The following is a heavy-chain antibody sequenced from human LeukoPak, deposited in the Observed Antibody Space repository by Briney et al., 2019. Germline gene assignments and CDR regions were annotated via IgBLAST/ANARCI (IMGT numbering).Heavy chain of an antibody. D-gene: IGHD2-8*02. CDR1: GASISSYY. V-gene: IGHV4-59*08. J-gene: IGHJ4*02. CDR3: ARQPGGLYYYFDY. Sequence: SETLSLTCSVSGASISSYYWSWIRQPPGKGLEWIGYIYYTGSTNYNPSLKSRVTISLDTSKNQFSLELSSVTAADTAVYYCARQPGGLYYYFDYWGQGALVTVSS. CDR2: IYYTGST.